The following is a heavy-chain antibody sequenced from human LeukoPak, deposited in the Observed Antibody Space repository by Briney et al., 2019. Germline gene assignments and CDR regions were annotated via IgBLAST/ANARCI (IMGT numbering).Heavy chain of an antibody. CDR3: ARVSSSTSLYYFDY. CDR2: ISSSGSTI. J-gene: IGHJ4*02. D-gene: IGHD2-2*01. V-gene: IGHV3-11*04. CDR1: GFTFSDYY. Sequence: KPGGSLRLSCAASGFTFSDYYMSWIRQAPGKGLEWVSYISSSGSTIYYADSVKGRFTISRDNAKNSLYLQMNSLRAEDTAVYYCARVSSSTSLYYFDYWGQGTLVTVSS.